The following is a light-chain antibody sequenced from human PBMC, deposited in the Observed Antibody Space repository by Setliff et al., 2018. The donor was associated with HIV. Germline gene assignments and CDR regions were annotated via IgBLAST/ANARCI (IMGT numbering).Light chain of an antibody. V-gene: IGLV8-61*01. J-gene: IGLJ1*01. Sequence: QTVVTQEPSLSVSPGGTVTLTCGLSSGAVSNSHKPSWYQQTPGQPPRTLIYDTNSRSSGVPDRFSGSIFGNTAALTIPGAQADDESDYYCLLFMSTAYVFVTGTRSPS. CDR3: LLFMSTAYV. CDR1: SGAVSNSHK. CDR2: DTN.